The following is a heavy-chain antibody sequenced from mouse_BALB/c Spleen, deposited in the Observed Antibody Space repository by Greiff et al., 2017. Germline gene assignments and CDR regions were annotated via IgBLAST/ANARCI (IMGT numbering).Heavy chain of an antibody. Sequence: VKLVESGPGLVAPSQSLSITCTVSGFSLTSYDISWIRQPPGKGLEWLGVIWTGGGTNYNSAFMSRLSISKDNSKGQVFLKMNSLQTDDTAIYYCVRDDGNYVFAYWGQGTLVTVSA. CDR2: IWTGGGT. CDR1: GFSLTSYD. V-gene: IGHV2-9-2*01. J-gene: IGHJ3*01. CDR3: VRDDGNYVFAY. D-gene: IGHD2-1*01.